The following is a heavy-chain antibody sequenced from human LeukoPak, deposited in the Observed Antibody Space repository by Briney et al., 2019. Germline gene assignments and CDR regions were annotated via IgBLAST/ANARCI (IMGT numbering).Heavy chain of an antibody. CDR1: GFTVSSNY. CDR2: IYSGGST. CDR3: ARAEAEAAPFDY. V-gene: IGHV3-66*01. J-gene: IGHJ4*02. D-gene: IGHD6-19*01. Sequence: GGSLRLSCAASGFTVSSNYMSWVRQAPGKGLEWVSVIYSGGSTYYADSVKGRFTISRDNSKNTLYLQMNSLRAEDTAVYYCARAEAEAAPFDYWGQGTLVTVSS.